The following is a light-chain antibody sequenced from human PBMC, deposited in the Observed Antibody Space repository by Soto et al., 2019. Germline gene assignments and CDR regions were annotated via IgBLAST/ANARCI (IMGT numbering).Light chain of an antibody. V-gene: IGKV4-1*01. Sequence: DIVMTQSPDSLAVSLGERATINCKSSQSVLYSANNKNCLAWYQQKPGQPPKLLLYWASTRESGVPDRFSGSGYGTDFTLTISSLHAEDVAVYYCQQYSSTPRTFGQGTKVEIK. J-gene: IGKJ1*01. CDR3: QQYSSTPRT. CDR2: WAS. CDR1: QSVLYSANNKNC.